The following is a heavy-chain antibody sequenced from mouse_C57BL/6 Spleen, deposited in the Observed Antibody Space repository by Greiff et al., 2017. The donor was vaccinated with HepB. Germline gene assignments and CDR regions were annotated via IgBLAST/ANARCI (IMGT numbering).Heavy chain of an antibody. V-gene: IGHV1-59*01. D-gene: IGHD2-3*01. J-gene: IGHJ4*01. CDR1: GYTFTSYW. Sequence: QVQLQQPGAELVRPGTSVKLSCKASGYTFTSYWMHWVKQRPGQGLEWIGVIDPSDSYTNYNQKFKGKATLTVDTSSSTAYMQLSSLTSEDSAVYYCARRGDGYYPYAMDYWGQGTSVTVSS. CDR2: IDPSDSYT. CDR3: ARRGDGYYPYAMDY.